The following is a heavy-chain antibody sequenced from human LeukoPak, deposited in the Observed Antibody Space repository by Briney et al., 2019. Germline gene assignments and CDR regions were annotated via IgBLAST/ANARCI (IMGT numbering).Heavy chain of an antibody. V-gene: IGHV3-53*05. J-gene: IGHJ6*03. CDR2: IYSDGRT. CDR3: ARWGRYAGYYYYMDV. D-gene: IGHD3-16*01. Sequence: GGSPRLSCAASGFTVSNKYMTWVRQAPGKGLEWVSLIYSDGRTYYADSVKGRCTISRDNSKNTLYLQMNSLRAEDTAVYYCARWGRYAGYYYYMDVWGKGTTVTVSS. CDR1: GFTVSNKY.